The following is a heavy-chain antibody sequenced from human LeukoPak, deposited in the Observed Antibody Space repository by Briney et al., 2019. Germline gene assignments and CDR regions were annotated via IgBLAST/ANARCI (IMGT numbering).Heavy chain of an antibody. J-gene: IGHJ3*02. CDR2: ISNDGSNQ. CDR1: GFTFSSCG. CDR3: ARDVPAYYYDSSGYTDAFDI. V-gene: IGHV3-30-3*01. D-gene: IGHD3-22*01. Sequence: GGSLRLSCAVSGFTFSSCGMHWVRQAPGKGLEWVAVISNDGSNQIYGDSVKGRFTISRDNSKNTLYLQMNSLRAEDTAVYYCARDVPAYYYDSSGYTDAFDIWGQGTMVTVSS.